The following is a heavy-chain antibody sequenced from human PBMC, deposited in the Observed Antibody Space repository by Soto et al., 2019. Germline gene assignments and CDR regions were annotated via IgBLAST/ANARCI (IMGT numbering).Heavy chain of an antibody. CDR1: GGSISSYY. J-gene: IGHJ5*02. CDR3: ARPARRATGLHP. D-gene: IGHD2-15*01. CDR2: IYYSGST. Sequence: SETLSLTCTVSGGSISSYYWSWIRQPPGKGLEWIGYIYYSGSTNYNPSLKSRVTISVDTSKNQFSLKLSSVTAADTAVYYCARPARRATGLHPWGQGTLLTVSS. V-gene: IGHV4-59*08.